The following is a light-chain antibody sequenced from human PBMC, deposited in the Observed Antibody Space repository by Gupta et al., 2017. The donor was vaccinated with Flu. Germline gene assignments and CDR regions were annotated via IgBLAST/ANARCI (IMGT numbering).Light chain of an antibody. J-gene: IGKJ2*03. V-gene: IGKV3-15*01. CDR2: GAS. Sequence: EIVMTQSPATLSVSPGERATLSCRASQSVSSNLAWYQQKPGQATRLLIYGASTRATGIPARFSGSGSGTGFTLTISSLQSEDFAVYYCQQYNNWPPYSFGQGTKLEIK. CDR1: QSVSSN. CDR3: QQYNNWPPYS.